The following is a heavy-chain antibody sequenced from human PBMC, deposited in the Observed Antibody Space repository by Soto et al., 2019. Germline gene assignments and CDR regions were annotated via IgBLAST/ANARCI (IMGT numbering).Heavy chain of an antibody. CDR2: IRDRAYNYVT. CDR3: TRLISAAQDY. V-gene: IGHV3-73*01. CDR1: GFVFKDSS. J-gene: IGHJ4*02. D-gene: IGHD3-10*01. Sequence: EVLLVESGGGLVQPGGSLKLSCAASGFVFKDSSIHWVRQASGKGLEWIGRIRDRAYNYVTAYAASVKGRFTISRDDSNNMAYLQMNGLETEDTAIYYCTRLISAAQDYWGQGTLVTVSS.